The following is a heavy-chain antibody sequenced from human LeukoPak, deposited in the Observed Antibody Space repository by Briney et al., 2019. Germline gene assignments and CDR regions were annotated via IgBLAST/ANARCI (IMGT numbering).Heavy chain of an antibody. Sequence: PGGSLRLSCVVSGFTFSTYTMNWVRQAPGKGLEWVSSISSGSRDIYYADSLKGRFTVSRDNTKNSLYLQMNSLRAEDTAVYYCASGAWRGPDAFDIWGQGTMVTVSS. CDR3: ASGAWRGPDAFDI. D-gene: IGHD3-10*01. CDR1: GFTFSTYT. V-gene: IGHV3-21*01. CDR2: ISSGSRDI. J-gene: IGHJ3*02.